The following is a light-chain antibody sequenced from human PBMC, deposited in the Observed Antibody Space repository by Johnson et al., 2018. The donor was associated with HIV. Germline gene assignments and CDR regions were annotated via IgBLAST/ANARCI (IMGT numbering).Light chain of an antibody. Sequence: QSVLTQPPSVSAAPGQKVTISCSGSSSNIGNNYVSWYQQLPGTAPKLLIYENNKRPSGIPDRFSSSKSGTSANLGITGLQPGDEADYYCGTWDSSLSAYVFGTGTKVTVL. V-gene: IGLV1-51*02. CDR3: GTWDSSLSAYV. CDR1: SSNIGNNY. CDR2: ENN. J-gene: IGLJ1*01.